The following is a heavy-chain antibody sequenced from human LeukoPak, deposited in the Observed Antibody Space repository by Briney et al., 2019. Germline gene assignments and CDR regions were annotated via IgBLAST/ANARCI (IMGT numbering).Heavy chain of an antibody. J-gene: IGHJ3*02. CDR2: INRDGSEK. Sequence: PGGSLRLSCAASGFTFSTNWMTWVRQAPGKGLEWVANINRDGSEKYYMDSVKGRFSISRDNAENSLYLQMSSLRAEDTAVYYCAKDVAAAGPPGAFDIWGQGTMVTVSS. V-gene: IGHV3-7*05. CDR1: GFTFSTNW. CDR3: AKDVAAAGPPGAFDI. D-gene: IGHD6-13*01.